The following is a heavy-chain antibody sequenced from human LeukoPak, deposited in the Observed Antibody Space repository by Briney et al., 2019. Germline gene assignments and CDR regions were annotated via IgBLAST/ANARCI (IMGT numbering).Heavy chain of an antibody. J-gene: IGHJ5*02. Sequence: SETLSLTCAVYGGSFSGYYWSWLRQPPGKGLEWLGEINHSGSTNYNPSLKSRVTISVDTSKNQFSLKLSSVTAADTAVYYCARRRIQLWLGYNWFHPGGQGTLVTVSS. CDR2: INHSGST. V-gene: IGHV4-34*01. CDR3: ARRRIQLWLGYNWFHP. D-gene: IGHD5-18*01. CDR1: GGSFSGYY.